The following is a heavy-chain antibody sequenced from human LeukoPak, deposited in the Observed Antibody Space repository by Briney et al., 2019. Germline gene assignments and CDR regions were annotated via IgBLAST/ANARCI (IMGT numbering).Heavy chain of an antibody. Sequence: SETLSLTCTVSGGSISSGGYYWSWIRQHPGRGLEWIGYIYYSGSTYYNPSLKSRVTKSADTSKNQFSLTLSSVTAADTAVYYCARARSAAGNFDYWGQGTLVTVSS. CDR3: ARARSAAGNFDY. V-gene: IGHV4-31*03. D-gene: IGHD6-13*01. J-gene: IGHJ4*02. CDR2: IYYSGST. CDR1: GGSISSGGYY.